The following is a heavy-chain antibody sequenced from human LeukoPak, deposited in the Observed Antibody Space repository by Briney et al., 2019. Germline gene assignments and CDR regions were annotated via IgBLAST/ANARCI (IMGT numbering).Heavy chain of an antibody. CDR1: GGSFSGHY. CDR3: ARRPRSSGSHDGPSGLDY. Sequence: SETLSLTCAVYGGSFSGHYWNWIRQPPGKGLEWIAETSQSGSTNYNPSLKSRVTISADTSKNQFSVKLSSVTAADTAMYYCARRPRSSGSHDGPSGLDYWGQGNLVTVSS. V-gene: IGHV4-34*01. CDR2: TSQSGST. J-gene: IGHJ4*02. D-gene: IGHD1-26*01.